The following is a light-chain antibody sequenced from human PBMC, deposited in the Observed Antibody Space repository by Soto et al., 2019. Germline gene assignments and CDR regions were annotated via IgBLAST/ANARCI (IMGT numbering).Light chain of an antibody. CDR3: QQSYSTPRT. CDR1: QGISSY. Sequence: AIRMTQSPSSLSASTGDRVTITCRASQGISSYLAWYQQKPGKAPKLLIYAASSLQSGVPSRFSGSGSGTDFTLTISSLQPEDFATYYCQQSYSTPRTFGGGTKVDI. V-gene: IGKV1-8*01. J-gene: IGKJ4*01. CDR2: AAS.